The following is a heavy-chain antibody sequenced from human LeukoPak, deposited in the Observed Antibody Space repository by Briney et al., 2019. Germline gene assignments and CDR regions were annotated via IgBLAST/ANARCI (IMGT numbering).Heavy chain of an antibody. D-gene: IGHD3-9*01. V-gene: IGHV3-7*01. Sequence: GGSLRLSCAASGFTFSSYWMSWVRQAPGKGLEWVANIKQDGSEKYYVDSVKGRFTISRDNAKNSLYLQMNSLRAEDTAVYYCARVGSVLRYFDWLTDPHYWGQGTLVTVS. CDR2: IKQDGSEK. CDR3: ARVGSVLRYFDWLTDPHY. CDR1: GFTFSSYW. J-gene: IGHJ4*02.